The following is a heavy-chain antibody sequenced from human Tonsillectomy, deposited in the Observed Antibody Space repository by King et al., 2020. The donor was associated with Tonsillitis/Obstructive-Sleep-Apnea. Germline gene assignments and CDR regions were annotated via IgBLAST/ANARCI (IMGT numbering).Heavy chain of an antibody. CDR3: ARGPSGWYSPDEFQH. V-gene: IGHV3-30*01. D-gene: IGHD6-19*01. CDR1: GFTFSSYA. Sequence: VQLVESGGGVVQPGRSLRLSCAASGFTFSSYAMHWVRQAPGKGLEWVAVISYVGSNKYSANSVKGRFTISRANSKNTLYLQINSLRAEDTAVYYCARGPSGWYSPDEFQHWGQGTLVTVSS. J-gene: IGHJ1*01. CDR2: ISYVGSNK.